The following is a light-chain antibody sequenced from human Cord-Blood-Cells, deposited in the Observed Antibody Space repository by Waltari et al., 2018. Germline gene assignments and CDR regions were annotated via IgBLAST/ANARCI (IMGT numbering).Light chain of an antibody. J-gene: IGKJ2*03. Sequence: EIVTTQSPATLSVSPGERVTLSCRASQSVSSNLAWYQQKPGQAPRLLIYGASTRATGIPARFSGSGSGTEFTLTISSLQSEDFAVYYCQQYNNWPQSFGQGTKLEIK. CDR3: QQYNNWPQS. CDR2: GAS. CDR1: QSVSSN. V-gene: IGKV3-15*01.